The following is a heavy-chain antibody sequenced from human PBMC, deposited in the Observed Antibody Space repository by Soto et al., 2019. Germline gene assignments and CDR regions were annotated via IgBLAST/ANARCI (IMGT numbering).Heavy chain of an antibody. CDR3: ADVTWNRDYSP. J-gene: IGHJ4*02. CDR1: GFSLSDHY. D-gene: IGHD4-17*01. V-gene: IGHV3-72*01. Sequence: EVQLVASGGGLVQPGGSLRLSCVASGFSLSDHYMDWVRQAPGKGLEWLGLIRNEPYGYTTNYAASVKGRFTISRDDSKNSMFLQMDSLTAEDAAIYYYADVTWNRDYSPWGQGTLVTVSS. CDR2: IRNEPYGYTT.